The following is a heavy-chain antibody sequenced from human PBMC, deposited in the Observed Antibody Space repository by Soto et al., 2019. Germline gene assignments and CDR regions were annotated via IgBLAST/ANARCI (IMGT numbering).Heavy chain of an antibody. CDR2: SSNSGTFA. V-gene: IGHV3-11*06. CDR3: ARSGDNFNVLDY. CDR1: GFTFSYYY. Sequence: PGGSLRLCCAASGFTFSYYYMIWVRQAPGRGLEWISYSSNSGTFARYATSVKGRFSISRDNANNSLYLEMNSLRVEDTAVYYCARSGDNFNVLDYWGQGTPVTVSS. D-gene: IGHD1-1*01. J-gene: IGHJ4*02.